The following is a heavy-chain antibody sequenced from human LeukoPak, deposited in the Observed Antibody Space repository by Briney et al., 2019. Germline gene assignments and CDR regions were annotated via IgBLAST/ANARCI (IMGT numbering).Heavy chain of an antibody. V-gene: IGHV3-30*02. CDR2: VRYHGNDK. J-gene: IGHJ3*02. CDR3: AKDRGNFWSGDAFDI. CDR1: GFTFRSYG. Sequence: GGSLRLSCAASGFTFRSYGMHWVRQAPGTGLQWVAFVRYHGNDKYYADSVKGRFTISRDNSKNALYLQMNSLRTEDTAVYYCAKDRGNFWSGDAFDIWGQGTVVTVSS. D-gene: IGHD3-3*01.